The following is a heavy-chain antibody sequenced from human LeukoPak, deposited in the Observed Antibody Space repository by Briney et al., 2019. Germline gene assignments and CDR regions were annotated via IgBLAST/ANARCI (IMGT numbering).Heavy chain of an antibody. CDR2: ISYDGSNK. CDR1: GFTFSSYA. J-gene: IGHJ4*02. D-gene: IGHD6-13*01. Sequence: GGSLSLSCAASGFTFSSYAMHWVRQAPGKGLEWVAVISYDGSNKYYAYSVKGRFTISRENSKNTLYLQMNSLRAEDTAVYYCAGSSSWYRGYFDYWGQGTLVTVSS. CDR3: AGSSSWYRGYFDY. V-gene: IGHV3-30*04.